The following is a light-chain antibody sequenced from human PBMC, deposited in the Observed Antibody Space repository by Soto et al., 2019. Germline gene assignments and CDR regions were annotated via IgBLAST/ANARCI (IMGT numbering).Light chain of an antibody. CDR2: DVN. J-gene: IGLJ2*01. CDR1: RSDIGAYNF. Sequence: QSALTQPASVSGSPGQSITISCTGTRSDIGAYNFVSWYHQHPGEVPKLILYDVNVRPSGVSNRFSGSKSGNTASLTISGLQAEDEADYYCTSWTTSTTMIFGGGTKVTV. V-gene: IGLV2-14*03. CDR3: TSWTTSTTMI.